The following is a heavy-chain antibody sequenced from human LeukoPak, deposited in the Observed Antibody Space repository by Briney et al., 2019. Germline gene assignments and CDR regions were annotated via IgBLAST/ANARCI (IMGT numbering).Heavy chain of an antibody. CDR2: ISSSSSYI. J-gene: IGHJ6*02. D-gene: IGHD2-15*01. CDR1: GFTFSSYS. V-gene: IGHV3-21*01. Sequence: GGSLRLSCAASGFTFSSYSMNWVRQAPGKGLEWVSSISSSSSYIYYADSVKGRFTISRDNAKNSLYLQMNSLRSEDTAVYYCARDLASSYYSPGYYGMDVWGQGTTVTVSS. CDR3: ARDLASSYYSPGYYGMDV.